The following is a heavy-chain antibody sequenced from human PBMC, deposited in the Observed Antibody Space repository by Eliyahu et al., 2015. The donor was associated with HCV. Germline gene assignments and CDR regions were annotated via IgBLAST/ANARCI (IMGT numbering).Heavy chain of an antibody. CDR3: TRRSSSNWYFDL. CDR1: XXFIXSYY. J-gene: IGHJ2*01. V-gene: IGHV4-59*08. Sequence: QVQLQESAPGLVKPSETLSLTCTVSXXFIXSYYWSWIRQPPGKGLXWIGYIYYSGSTNYNPSLKSRVTMSVDTSKNQFSLKLSSVTAADTAVYYCTRRSSSNWYFDLWGRGTLVTVSA. CDR2: IYYSGST. D-gene: IGHD6-6*01.